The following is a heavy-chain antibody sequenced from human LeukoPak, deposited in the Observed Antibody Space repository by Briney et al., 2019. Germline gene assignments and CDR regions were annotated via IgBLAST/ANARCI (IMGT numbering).Heavy chain of an antibody. CDR2: ISPDGSTK. CDR1: GITFSTDT. CDR3: ARSPRIGELLDY. Sequence: GGSLRLSCAASGITFSTDTMHWVRQAPGKGLEWVAVISPDGSTKYYADSVKGRFTISRDNAKNSLYLQMNSLRAEDTAVYYCARSPRIGELLDYWGQGTLVTVSS. D-gene: IGHD3-10*01. V-gene: IGHV3-30-3*01. J-gene: IGHJ4*02.